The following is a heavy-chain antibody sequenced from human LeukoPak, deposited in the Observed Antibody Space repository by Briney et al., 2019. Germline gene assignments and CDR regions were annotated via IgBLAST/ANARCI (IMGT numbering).Heavy chain of an antibody. J-gene: IGHJ4*02. Sequence: GESLKISCKGSGYSFTSYWIGWVRQMPGKGLEWMGIIYPGDSDTRYSPSFQGQVTISADKSISTAYLQWSSLKASDTAMYYCXXXXXXXXXXXXISRDYFDYWGQGTLVTVSS. CDR3: XXXXXXXXXXXXISRDYFDY. CDR2: IYPGDSDT. D-gene: IGHD3-3*02. CDR1: GYSFTSYW. V-gene: IGHV5-51*01.